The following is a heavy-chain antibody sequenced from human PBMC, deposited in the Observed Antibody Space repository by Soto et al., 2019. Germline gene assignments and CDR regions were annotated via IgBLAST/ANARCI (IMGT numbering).Heavy chain of an antibody. CDR2: INAGNGNT. D-gene: IGHD5-12*01. V-gene: IGHV1-3*01. J-gene: IGHJ4*02. CDR3: ARLLGGSGYDLFDY. Sequence: GASVKVSCKASGYTFTSYAMHWVLRAPGQRLEWMGWINAGNGNTKYSQKFQGRVTITRDTSASTAYMELSSLRSEDTAVYYCARLLGGSGYDLFDYWGQGTLVTVSS. CDR1: GYTFTSYA.